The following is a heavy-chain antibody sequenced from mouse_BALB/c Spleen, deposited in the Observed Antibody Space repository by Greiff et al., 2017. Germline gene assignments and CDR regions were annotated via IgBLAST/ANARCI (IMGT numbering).Heavy chain of an antibody. Sequence: QVQLKESGPGLVAPSQSLSITCTVSGFSLTSYGVHWVRQPPGKGLEWLGVIWAGGSTNYNSALMSRLSISKDNSKSQVFLKMNSLQTDDTAMYSCARDYGSSFAYWGQGTLVTVSA. CDR1: GFSLTSYG. CDR3: ARDYGSSFAY. J-gene: IGHJ3*01. D-gene: IGHD1-1*01. V-gene: IGHV2-9*02. CDR2: IWAGGST.